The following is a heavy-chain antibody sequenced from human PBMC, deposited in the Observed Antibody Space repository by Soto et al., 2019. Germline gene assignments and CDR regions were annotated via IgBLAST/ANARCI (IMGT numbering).Heavy chain of an antibody. CDR2: ISGSGGST. CDR1: GFTFSSYA. V-gene: IGHV3-23*01. J-gene: IGHJ4*02. D-gene: IGHD2-15*01. Sequence: GGSLRLSCAASGFTFSSYAMSWVRQAPGKGLEWVSAISGSGGSTYYADSLKGRFTISRDNSKNTLYLQMDSLRLEDTAVYFCARSSGGSSYYPPDFWGQGTLVTVSS. CDR3: ARSSGGSSYYPPDF.